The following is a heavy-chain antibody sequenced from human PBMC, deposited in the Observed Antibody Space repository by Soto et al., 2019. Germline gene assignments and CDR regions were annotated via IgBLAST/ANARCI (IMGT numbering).Heavy chain of an antibody. CDR3: ARARSNSYYYGMDV. V-gene: IGHV3-33*01. Sequence: PGGSLRLSCAASGFTFSNYGMHWVRQAPGKGLEWVALIWSAGNNQYYADSVKGRFTISRDNSKNTQYLQMNSLRAEDTAVYYCARARSNSYYYGMDVWGKGTPVTVSS. CDR1: GFTFSNYG. J-gene: IGHJ6*04. CDR2: IWSAGNNQ. D-gene: IGHD4-4*01.